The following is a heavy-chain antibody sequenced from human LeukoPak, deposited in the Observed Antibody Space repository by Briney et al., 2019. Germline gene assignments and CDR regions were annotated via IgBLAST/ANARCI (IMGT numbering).Heavy chain of an antibody. CDR3: AKGQGSGSYPFDY. Sequence: GGSLRLSCAASGFTFSSYAMSWVRQPPGKGLEWVSVISATATYYADSVKGRFTISRDTSRNTLYLQMNSLRADDTAVYYCAKGQGSGSYPFDYWGQGTLVTVSS. CDR1: GFTFSSYA. V-gene: IGHV3-23*01. J-gene: IGHJ4*02. D-gene: IGHD3-16*02. CDR2: ISATAT.